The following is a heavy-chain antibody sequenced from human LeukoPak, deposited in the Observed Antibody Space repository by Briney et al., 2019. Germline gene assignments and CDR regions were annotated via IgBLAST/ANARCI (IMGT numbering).Heavy chain of an antibody. D-gene: IGHD5-18*01. CDR2: ISSSSSYI. J-gene: IGHJ4*02. CDR1: GFTFSSYS. V-gene: IGHV3-21*01. CDR3: ATSPVYSYGHPYYFDY. Sequence: GGSLRLSCAGSGFTFSSYSMNWVRQAPGKGLEWVSCISSSSSYIYYADSVKGRFTISRDNAKNSLYLQMNSLRAEETAVYYCATSPVYSYGHPYYFDYWGQGTLVTVSS.